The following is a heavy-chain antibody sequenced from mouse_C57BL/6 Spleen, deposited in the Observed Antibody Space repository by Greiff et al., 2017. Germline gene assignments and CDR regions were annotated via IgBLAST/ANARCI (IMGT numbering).Heavy chain of an antibody. D-gene: IGHD3-2*02. Sequence: QVQLKQSGPELVKPGASVKLSCKASGYTFTSYDINWVKQRPGQGLEWIGWIYPRDGSTKYNEKFKGKATLTVDTSSSTAYMELHSLTSEDSAVYFCARRDSSGYYAMDYWGQGTSVTVSS. J-gene: IGHJ4*01. CDR1: GYTFTSYD. CDR2: IYPRDGST. V-gene: IGHV1-85*01. CDR3: ARRDSSGYYAMDY.